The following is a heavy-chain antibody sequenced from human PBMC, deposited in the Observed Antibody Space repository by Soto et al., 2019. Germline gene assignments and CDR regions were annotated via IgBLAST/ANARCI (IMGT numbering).Heavy chain of an antibody. J-gene: IGHJ2*01. CDR3: ARGGGQTYYYESSGQNRYCDL. CDR1: GYTFTSYG. CDR2: ISAYNGNT. Sequence: QVQLVQSGAEVKKPGASVKVSCKASGYTFTSYGISWVRQAPGQGLEWMGWISAYNGNTNYAQKLQGRVTMTTDTSTRTAYRELRSMRSDDTAVYYCARGGGQTYYYESSGQNRYCDLWGRGTLVTVSS. V-gene: IGHV1-18*01. D-gene: IGHD3-22*01.